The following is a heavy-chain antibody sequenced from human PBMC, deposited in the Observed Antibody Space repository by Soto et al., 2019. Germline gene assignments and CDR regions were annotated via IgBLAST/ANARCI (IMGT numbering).Heavy chain of an antibody. CDR2: TSFDGSNK. Sequence: GGSLRLSCAASGFTFSSYAMHWVRQAPGKGLEWVTLTSFDGSNKYYADSVRGRFTISRDSSKNTLYLQMNSLTAEDTPVYYCGRVGGGEKWSIYMGVGGQGTTVPFSS. CDR3: GRVGGGEKWSIYMGV. CDR1: GFTFSSYA. V-gene: IGHV3-30-3*01. J-gene: IGHJ6*02. D-gene: IGHD3-16*01.